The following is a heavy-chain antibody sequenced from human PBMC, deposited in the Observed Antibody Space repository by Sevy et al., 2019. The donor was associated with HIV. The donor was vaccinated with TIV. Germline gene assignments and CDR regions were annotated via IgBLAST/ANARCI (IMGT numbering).Heavy chain of an antibody. D-gene: IGHD6-6*01. CDR3: ARPTPRIAPFSAAFFDS. Sequence: GGSLRLSCAASGFASGFTFSSFAMSWVRQLPGKGLEWVSTINGRGGSTYYADSVKGRFTLSRDNSNNALFLQMDSLTPEATALYSCARPTPRIAPFSAAFFDSWGHGTLSPSPQ. J-gene: IGHJ4*01. CDR2: INGRGGST. CDR1: GFTFSSFA. V-gene: IGHV3-23*01.